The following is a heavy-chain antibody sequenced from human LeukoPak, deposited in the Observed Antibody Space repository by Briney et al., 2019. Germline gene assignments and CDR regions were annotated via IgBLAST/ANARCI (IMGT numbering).Heavy chain of an antibody. CDR3: AKTFPYGTTWFGFCDY. D-gene: IGHD3-10*01. CDR1: GFPFSNNV. J-gene: IGHJ4*02. CDR2: ISGGGGDT. V-gene: IGHV3-23*01. Sequence: PGGSLRLSCAASGFPFSNNVMTWVRQAPGRGLDWLSAISGGGGDTYYADSVKGRFTISRDNSKNILYLEMSSLTAEDKAVYYCAKTFPYGTTWFGFCDYWGQGALVTVSS.